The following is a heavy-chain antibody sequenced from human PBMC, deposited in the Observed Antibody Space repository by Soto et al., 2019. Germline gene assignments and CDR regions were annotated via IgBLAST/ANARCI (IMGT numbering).Heavy chain of an antibody. Sequence: DVQLLESGGGLVQPEGSLRLSCAASGFTFSSYAMGWVRQGPGKGLEWVAGVSIGGSTHYADSVRGRFTISRDNSTNTLSLQMNSLTAEDTAVYFCAKRRGAGGHFDYWGQGALVTVSS. J-gene: IGHJ4*02. V-gene: IGHV3-23*01. CDR3: AKRRGAGGHFDY. CDR1: GFTFSSYA. D-gene: IGHD2-15*01. CDR2: VSIGGST.